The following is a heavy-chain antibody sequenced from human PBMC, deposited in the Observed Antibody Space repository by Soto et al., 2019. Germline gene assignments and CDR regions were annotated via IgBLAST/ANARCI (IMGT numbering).Heavy chain of an antibody. Sequence: ASVKVSCKASGYTFTSYAMHWVRQAPGQRLEWMGWINAGNGNTKYSQKFQGRVTITRDTSASTAYMELSSLRSEDTAVYYCASFGYNWNDGLYYYGMDVWGQVTTVTVSS. CDR2: INAGNGNT. V-gene: IGHV1-3*01. CDR1: GYTFTSYA. CDR3: ASFGYNWNDGLYYYGMDV. D-gene: IGHD1-1*01. J-gene: IGHJ6*02.